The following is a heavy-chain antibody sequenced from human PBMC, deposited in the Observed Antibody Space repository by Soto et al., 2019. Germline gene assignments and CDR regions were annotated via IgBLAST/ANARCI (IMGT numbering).Heavy chain of an antibody. Sequence: GASVKVSCKASGYTFTGYYMHWVRQAPGQGLEWMGWINPNSGGTNYAQKFQGWVTMTRDTSISTAYMELSRPRSDDTAVYYCARCVASYIAAADSFDYWGQGTLVTVSS. CDR2: INPNSGGT. CDR3: ARCVASYIAAADSFDY. J-gene: IGHJ4*02. D-gene: IGHD6-13*01. V-gene: IGHV1-2*04. CDR1: GYTFTGYY.